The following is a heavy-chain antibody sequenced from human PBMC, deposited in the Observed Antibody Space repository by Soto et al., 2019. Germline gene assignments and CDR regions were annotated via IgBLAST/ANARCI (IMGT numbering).Heavy chain of an antibody. CDR3: ARDRDDYDSSGYYYDAFDI. Sequence: GGSLRLSCAASGFTFSSYAMHWVRQAPGKGLEWVAVISYDGSNKYYADSVKGRFTISRDNSKNTLYLQMNSLRAEDTAVYYCARDRDDYDSSGYYYDAFDIWGQGTMVTVSS. CDR2: ISYDGSNK. J-gene: IGHJ3*02. V-gene: IGHV3-30-3*01. D-gene: IGHD3-22*01. CDR1: GFTFSSYA.